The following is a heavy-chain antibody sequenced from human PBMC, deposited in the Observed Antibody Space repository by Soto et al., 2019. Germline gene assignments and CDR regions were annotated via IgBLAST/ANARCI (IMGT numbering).Heavy chain of an antibody. J-gene: IGHJ4*02. Sequence: ASVKGSCKASVYTFTSYYMHWLRHAPGQGLEWMGIINPSGGSTSYAQKFQGRVTMTRDTSTSTVYMELNSLGAEDTATYFCGRGGAPWHEGAYWGQGTLVTVSS. CDR3: GRGGAPWHEGAY. CDR1: VYTFTSYY. CDR2: INPSGGST. D-gene: IGHD3-16*01. V-gene: IGHV1-46*01.